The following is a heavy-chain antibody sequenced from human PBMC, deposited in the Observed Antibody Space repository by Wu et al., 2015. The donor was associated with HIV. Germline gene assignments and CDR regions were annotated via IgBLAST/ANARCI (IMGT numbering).Heavy chain of an antibody. CDR3: VRRQNWNLNNYHFDY. J-gene: IGHJ4*02. CDR1: GYTFTGYY. V-gene: IGHV1-2*02. Sequence: QVQLVQSGAEVKMPGASVKVSCKASGYTFTGYYMHWVRQAPGQGLEWMGWINDDSGDTKYAQKFQGRVAMTRDTSISTAYMELSRLTSDDLAIYYCVRRQNWNLNNYHFDYWGQGTLVTVSS. D-gene: IGHD1-1*01. CDR2: INDDSGDT.